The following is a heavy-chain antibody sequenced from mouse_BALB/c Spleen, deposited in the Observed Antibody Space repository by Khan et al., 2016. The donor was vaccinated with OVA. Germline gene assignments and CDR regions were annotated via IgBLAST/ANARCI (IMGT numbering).Heavy chain of an antibody. CDR2: ISYSGVT. CDR1: GYSITSGYA. J-gene: IGHJ2*01. CDR3: ARGNYYGYYFNY. D-gene: IGHD1-1*01. V-gene: IGHV3-2*02. Sequence: EVQLVESGPGLVKPSQSLSLTCTVTGYSITSGYAWNWIRQFQGNKLEWMGYISYSGVTSYTPSLKSRISITRDTSKNQFFLQFNSVTTEDTATSYCARGNYYGYYFNYWGQGTTLTVSS.